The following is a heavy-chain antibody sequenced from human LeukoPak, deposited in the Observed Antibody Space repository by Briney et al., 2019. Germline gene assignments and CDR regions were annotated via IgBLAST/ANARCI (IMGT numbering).Heavy chain of an antibody. CDR1: GFSVSSYA. Sequence: SGRSLRPACSLSGFSVSSYAIGSVRPPPGKWREWVASILRSRGSTYYADSVKGPFTISRDNSKNTLYLQMKSLRAEDTAVYYCAKGGDIVVVPAATLLDYWGEGTLVTVCS. J-gene: IGHJ4*02. CDR3: AKGGDIVVVPAATLLDY. V-gene: IGHV3-23*01. D-gene: IGHD2-2*01. CDR2: ILRSRGST.